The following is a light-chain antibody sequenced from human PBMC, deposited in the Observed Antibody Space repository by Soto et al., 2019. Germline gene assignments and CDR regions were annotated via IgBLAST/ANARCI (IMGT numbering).Light chain of an antibody. V-gene: IGKV3-11*01. J-gene: IGKJ4*01. CDR1: QSVSHF. CDR2: DTS. CDR3: QQRTDWPT. Sequence: EIVLPQSPATLSLSPGESATLSCRASQSVSHFLAWYQQKPGQAPRLLIYDTSSRATGIPGRFSGSGSGTDFTLTIDILEPADAAVYYCQQRTDWPTFGGGTKVEI.